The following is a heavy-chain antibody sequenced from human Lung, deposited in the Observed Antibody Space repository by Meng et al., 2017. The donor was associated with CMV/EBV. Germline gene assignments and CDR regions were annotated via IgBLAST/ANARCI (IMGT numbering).Heavy chain of an antibody. CDR2: IRYDGSNK. D-gene: IGHD6-19*01. CDR3: SKDRIAVVPKGGLIRPRVDYYYGMDV. Sequence: GESLKISCVASGFTFSRNAMHWVRQAPGKGLEWVAFIRYDGSNKYYADSVEGRFTISRDNSKNTVYVQMNSLRAEDTAVYYCSKDRIAVVPKGGLIRPRVDYYYGMDVWGQGXTVTVSS. CDR1: GFTFSRNA. V-gene: IGHV3-30*02. J-gene: IGHJ6*02.